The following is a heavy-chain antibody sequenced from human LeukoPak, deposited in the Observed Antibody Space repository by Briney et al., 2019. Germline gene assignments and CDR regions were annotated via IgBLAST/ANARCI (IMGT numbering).Heavy chain of an antibody. V-gene: IGHV1-2*04. D-gene: IGHD6-19*01. CDR3: ATDHGRSSGWLVSYHY. CDR1: GYTFTGYY. Sequence: ASVKVSCKASGYTFTGYYMHWVRQAPGQGLEWMGWINPNSGGTNYAQKFQGWVTMTRDTSISTAYMELSRLRSDDTAVYYCATDHGRSSGWLVSYHYWGQGTLVTVSS. CDR2: INPNSGGT. J-gene: IGHJ4*02.